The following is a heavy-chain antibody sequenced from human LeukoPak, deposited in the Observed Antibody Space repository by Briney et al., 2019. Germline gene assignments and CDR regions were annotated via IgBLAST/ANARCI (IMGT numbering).Heavy chain of an antibody. Sequence: GGSLRLSCSASGFTFSTYWMTWVRQAPGKGLEWVANVRQDGGETFYVDSVKGRFTISRDNSKNTLYLQMNSLRAEDTAVYYCARDGDWGRYDYWGQGTLVIVSS. CDR1: GFTFSTYW. CDR3: ARDGDWGRYDY. CDR2: VRQDGGET. V-gene: IGHV3-7*03. D-gene: IGHD7-27*01. J-gene: IGHJ4*02.